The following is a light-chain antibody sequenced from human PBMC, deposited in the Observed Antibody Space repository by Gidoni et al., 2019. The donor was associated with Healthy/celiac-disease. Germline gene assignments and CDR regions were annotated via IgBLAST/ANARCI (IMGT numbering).Light chain of an antibody. J-gene: IGKJ4*01. CDR1: QSVSSY. Sequence: ESVLTQSRATLSLSPGERATLSCRASQSVSSYLAWYQPQPGHAPRLLIYDASNRATGIPARFSGSGSGTDFTLTLTILEPEDFAVSFCQQRRNWPPSLTFGGGTKVEIK. CDR2: DAS. V-gene: IGKV3-11*01. CDR3: QQRRNWPPSLT.